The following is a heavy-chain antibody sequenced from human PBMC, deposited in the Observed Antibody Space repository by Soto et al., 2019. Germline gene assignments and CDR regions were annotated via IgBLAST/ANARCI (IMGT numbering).Heavy chain of an antibody. CDR3: GSSGEGVGCGDLFLQYFAS. J-gene: IGHJ4*02. CDR2: ISYDGSNK. Sequence: PGGSLRLSCAASGFTFSSYAMHWVRQAPGKGLEWVAVISYDGSNKYYADSVKGRFTISRDNSKNTLYLQMNSLRAEDTAVYYWGSSGEGVGCGDLFLQYFASGGQEPRVPFSS. D-gene: IGHD3-10*01. V-gene: IGHV3-30-3*01. CDR1: GFTFSSYA.